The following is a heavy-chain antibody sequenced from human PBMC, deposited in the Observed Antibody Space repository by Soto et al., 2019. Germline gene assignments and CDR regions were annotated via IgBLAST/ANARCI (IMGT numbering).Heavy chain of an antibody. CDR2: ISAYNGNT. J-gene: IGHJ6*02. CDR1: GFTFSIYG. V-gene: IGHV1-18*01. Sequence: GSVKGSRKASGFTFSIYGINRGRQAPGQGLEWMGWISAYNGNTNYAQKLQGRVTMTTDTSTSTAYMELRSLRSDDTAVYYCARDTYYGMDVWGQGTTVTVSS. CDR3: ARDTYYGMDV.